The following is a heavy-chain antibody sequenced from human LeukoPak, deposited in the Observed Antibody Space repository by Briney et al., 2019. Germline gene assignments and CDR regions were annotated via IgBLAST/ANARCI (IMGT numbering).Heavy chain of an antibody. CDR1: GGSFSGYY. Sequence: MPSETLSLTCAVYGGSFSGYYWSWIRQPPGKGLEWIGEINHSGSTNYNPSLKSRVTISVDTSKNQFSLKLSSVTAADMAVYYCARAVVLWFDYYYYYVDVWGKGTTVTVSS. J-gene: IGHJ6*03. V-gene: IGHV4-34*01. D-gene: IGHD3-10*01. CDR2: INHSGST. CDR3: ARAVVLWFDYYYYYVDV.